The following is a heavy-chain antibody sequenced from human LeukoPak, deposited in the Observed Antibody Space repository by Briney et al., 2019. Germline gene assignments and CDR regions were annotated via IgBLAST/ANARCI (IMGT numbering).Heavy chain of an antibody. D-gene: IGHD4-11*01. J-gene: IGHJ4*02. Sequence: ASVKVSCKASGYTFASYYMRWVRQAPGQGLEWMGIINPSSGASRYAQKFQGRVTMTRDMSTSTVYMELSSLRSEDTALYYCARGRTTVTSVFDYWGQGTLVTVSS. V-gene: IGHV1-46*01. CDR3: ARGRTTVTSVFDY. CDR2: INPSSGAS. CDR1: GYTFASYY.